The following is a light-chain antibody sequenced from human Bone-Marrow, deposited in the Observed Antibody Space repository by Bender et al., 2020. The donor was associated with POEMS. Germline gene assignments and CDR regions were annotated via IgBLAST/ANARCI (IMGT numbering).Light chain of an antibody. CDR2: DDS. CDR1: HLGGKS. CDR3: QVWDSNNDHVV. J-gene: IGLJ2*01. Sequence: SYVLTQPPSVSVAPGQTARITCGGDHLGGKSLHWYQQKPGQAPVLVVHDDSDRPSGIPERFSGSNSENTATLTISRVEDGDEADYYCQVWDSNNDHVVFGGGTKLTVL. V-gene: IGLV3-21*02.